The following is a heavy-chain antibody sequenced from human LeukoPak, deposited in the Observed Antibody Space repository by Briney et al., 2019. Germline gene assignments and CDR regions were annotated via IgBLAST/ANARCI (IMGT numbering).Heavy chain of an antibody. V-gene: IGHV3-74*01. Sequence: PVGSLRLSCAASGFTFSSYWMHWVRQAPGKGLVWVSRIKTDGSYASYAESVKSRFTVSRDNAKNTLYLQMNSLRAEDTAVYYCVRWQDIWGQGTMVTVSS. CDR3: VRWQDI. CDR2: IKTDGSYA. CDR1: GFTFSSYW. J-gene: IGHJ3*02.